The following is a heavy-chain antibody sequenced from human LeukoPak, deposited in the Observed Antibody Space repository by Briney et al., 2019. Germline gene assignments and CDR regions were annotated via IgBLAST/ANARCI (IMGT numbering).Heavy chain of an antibody. CDR2: INHSGST. D-gene: IGHD1-26*01. CDR3: ARSIVGAIRGGDY. Sequence: SETLSLTCAVYGGSFSGYYWSWIRQPPGKGLEWIGEINHSGSTNYNPSLKSRVTISVDTSKNQFSLKLSSVTAADTAVYYCARSIVGAIRGGDYWGQGTLVTVSS. V-gene: IGHV4-34*01. J-gene: IGHJ4*02. CDR1: GGSFSGYY.